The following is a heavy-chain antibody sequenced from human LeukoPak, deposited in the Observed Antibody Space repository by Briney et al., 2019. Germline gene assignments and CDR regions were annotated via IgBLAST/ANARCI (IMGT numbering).Heavy chain of an antibody. CDR2: ISGNAGST. V-gene: IGHV3-23*01. Sequence: GGSLRLSCAASGFTFSSYAMSWVRQAPGKGLEWVSGISGNAGSTYYGGSVRGRLTISRDNSKNTLYLQMNSLRAEDTAVYYCAKPKEPYYYYYYMDVWGKGTTVTVSS. D-gene: IGHD1-26*01. CDR3: AKPKEPYYYYYYMDV. CDR1: GFTFSSYA. J-gene: IGHJ6*03.